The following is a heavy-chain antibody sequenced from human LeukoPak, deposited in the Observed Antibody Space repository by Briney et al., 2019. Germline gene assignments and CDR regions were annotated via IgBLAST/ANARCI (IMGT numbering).Heavy chain of an antibody. CDR3: ARVGGYSYGIDY. CDR2: IYYSGST. V-gene: IGHV4-59*12. Sequence: SETLSLTCTVSGGSISSYYWSWIRQSPGVGLEWIGYIYYSGSTNYNPSLESRVTISVDTSKNQFSLKLSSVTAADTAVYYCARVGGYSYGIDYWGQGTLVTVSS. D-gene: IGHD5-18*01. J-gene: IGHJ4*02. CDR1: GGSISSYY.